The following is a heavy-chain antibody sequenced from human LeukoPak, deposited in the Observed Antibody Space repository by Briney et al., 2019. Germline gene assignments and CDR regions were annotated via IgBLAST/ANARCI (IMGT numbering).Heavy chain of an antibody. CDR3: AKRLGLTGFDY. CDR2: ISAAGGGT. J-gene: IGHJ4*02. V-gene: IGHV3-23*01. Sequence: PGGSLRLSCAASRFTFSSLAMTWVRQAPGEGLEWVSTISAAGGGTHYADSVKGRFTISRDNSRDTLYLQMNSLRAEDTAIYFCAKRLGLTGFDYWGQGTLVTVSS. CDR1: RFTFSSLA. D-gene: IGHD3-16*01.